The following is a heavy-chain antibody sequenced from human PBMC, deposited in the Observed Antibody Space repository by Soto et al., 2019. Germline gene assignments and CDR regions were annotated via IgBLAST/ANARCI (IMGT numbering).Heavy chain of an antibody. CDR3: AKDSGYNYGYFRWFDP. D-gene: IGHD5-18*01. CDR2: IFYSGST. Sequence: SETLSLTCTVSGGSISNYYWSWLRQPPGRGLEWIGHIFYSGSTNYNPALKSRVTISVDTSKSQFSLKLSSVTAADTAVYYCAKDSGYNYGYFRWFDPWGQGTPVTVS. CDR1: GGSISNYY. J-gene: IGHJ5*02. V-gene: IGHV4-59*01.